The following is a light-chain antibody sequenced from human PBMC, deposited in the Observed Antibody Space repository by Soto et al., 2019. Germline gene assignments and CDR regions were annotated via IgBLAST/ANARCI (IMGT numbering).Light chain of an antibody. CDR2: EVT. CDR1: SSDVGAYNY. V-gene: IGLV2-14*01. J-gene: IGLJ3*02. Sequence: QSVLTQPASVSGSPGQSITISCTGTSSDVGAYNYVSWYQQHPGKAPKLMIYEVTNRPSGVSNRFSGTKSGNTASLTISGLQAEDEADYYCSSYTSSSTKVFGGGTQLPVL. CDR3: SSYTSSSTKV.